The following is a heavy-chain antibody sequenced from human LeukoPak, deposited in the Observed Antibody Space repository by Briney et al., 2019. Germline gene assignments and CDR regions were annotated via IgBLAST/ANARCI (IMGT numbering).Heavy chain of an antibody. D-gene: IGHD3-10*01. CDR3: ARVRKLRTRGVMDPLDY. CDR1: GFTFNYYW. V-gene: IGHV3-7*01. J-gene: IGHJ4*02. Sequence: GGSLRLSCAASGFTFNYYWLTWVRHPPGKGLEWVANIQQDGSEKYYVDSVKGRFIISRDNAQNSLYLQMNRLRAEDTAVYYCARVRKLRTRGVMDPLDYWGQGTLVTVSS. CDR2: IQQDGSEK.